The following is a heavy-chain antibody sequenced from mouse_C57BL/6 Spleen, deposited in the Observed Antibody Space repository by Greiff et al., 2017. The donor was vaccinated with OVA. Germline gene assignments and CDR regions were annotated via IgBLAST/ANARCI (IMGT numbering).Heavy chain of an antibody. Sequence: QVQLQQPGAELVKPGASVKMSCKASGYTFTSYWITWVKQRPGQGLEWIGDIYPGSGSTNYNEKFKSKATLTVDTSYSTAYMQLSSLTSEDSSVCYCARETTVVARIRDYFDYWGQGTTLTVSS. D-gene: IGHD1-1*01. CDR1: GYTFTSYW. J-gene: IGHJ2*01. V-gene: IGHV1-55*01. CDR3: ARETTVVARIRDYFDY. CDR2: IYPGSGST.